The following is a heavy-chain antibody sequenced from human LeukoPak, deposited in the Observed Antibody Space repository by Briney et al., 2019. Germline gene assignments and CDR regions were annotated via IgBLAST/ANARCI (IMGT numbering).Heavy chain of an antibody. D-gene: IGHD3-22*01. J-gene: IGHJ4*02. V-gene: IGHV4-59*01. Sequence: SETLSLTCTVSGGSISSYYWSWIRQPPGKGLEWIGYIYYSGSTNYNPSLKSRVTISVDTSKNQFSLKLSSVTAADTAVYYCARRSDYDSSGYSYYFDYWGQGTLVTVSS. CDR1: GGSISSYY. CDR3: ARRSDYDSSGYSYYFDY. CDR2: IYYSGST.